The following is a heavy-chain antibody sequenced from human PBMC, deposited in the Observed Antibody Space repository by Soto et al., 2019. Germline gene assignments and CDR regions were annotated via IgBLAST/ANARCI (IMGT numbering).Heavy chain of an antibody. CDR3: VASLMSRAMESFDY. CDR2: ISYTVDA. D-gene: IGHD5-18*01. CDR1: AGSISRYY. V-gene: IGHV4-59*01. Sequence: SETLSLTCSVSAGSISRYYWGWVRQSPGEGLEWIAHISYTVDASYNPSLKSRVTISLDTSKNQIALSLMSVTAADTAVYYCVASLMSRAMESFDYWGQGXLVTVYS. J-gene: IGHJ4*02.